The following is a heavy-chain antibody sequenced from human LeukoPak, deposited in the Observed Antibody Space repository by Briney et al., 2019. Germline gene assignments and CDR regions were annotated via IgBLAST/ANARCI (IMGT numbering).Heavy chain of an antibody. J-gene: IGHJ3*02. V-gene: IGHV4-61*08. CDR1: GNSISSGDNY. CDR2: IYYSGST. CDR3: AKGSLYSSSWYDAFDI. Sequence: PSETLSLTCTVSGNSISSGDNYWSWIRQTPGKGLEWIGYIYYSGSTNFNPSLKSRVTISVDTSKNQFSLKLSSVTAADTAVYYCAKGSLYSSSWYDAFDIWGQGTMVTVSS. D-gene: IGHD6-13*01.